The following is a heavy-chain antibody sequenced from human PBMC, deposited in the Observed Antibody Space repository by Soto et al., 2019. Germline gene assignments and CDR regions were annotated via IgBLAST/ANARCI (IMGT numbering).Heavy chain of an antibody. CDR3: ARGSYCSGGSCYYGAFDI. D-gene: IGHD2-15*01. V-gene: IGHV5-10-1*01. J-gene: IGHJ3*02. CDR1: GYSFTSYW. Sequence: GESLKISCKGSGYSFTSYWISWVRQMPGKGLEWMGRIDPSDSYTNYSPSLQGHVTISADKSISTAYLQWSSLKASDTAMYYCARGSYCSGGSCYYGAFDIWGQGTMVTVSS. CDR2: IDPSDSYT.